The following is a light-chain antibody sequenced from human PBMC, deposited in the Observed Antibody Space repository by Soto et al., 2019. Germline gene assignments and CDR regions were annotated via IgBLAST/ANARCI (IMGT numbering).Light chain of an antibody. CDR1: QSVSSSS. CDR3: QQYGSSPT. CDR2: GAS. Sequence: EIVLTHSPGTLSLSPGERATLSCRASQSVSSSSLAWYQQKPGQAPRLLIYGASSRATGIPDRFSGSGSGTDFTLTISRLEPEDFSVYYCQQYGSSPTFGQGTKVEIK. J-gene: IGKJ1*01. V-gene: IGKV3-20*01.